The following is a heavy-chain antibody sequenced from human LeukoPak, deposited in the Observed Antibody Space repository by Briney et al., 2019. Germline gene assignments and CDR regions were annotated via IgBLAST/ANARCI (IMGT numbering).Heavy chain of an antibody. J-gene: IGHJ3*01. Sequence: KASETLSLTCTVSGGSIRSSYWSWIRQPPGKGLEWIGYIYYSGSTNYNPSLKSRVTISADTSKNQFSLKLSSVTAADTAVYYCAREPPRIHGFDVWGQGKMVTVAS. D-gene: IGHD1-14*01. CDR3: AREPPRIHGFDV. V-gene: IGHV4-59*01. CDR2: IYYSGST. CDR1: GGSIRSSY.